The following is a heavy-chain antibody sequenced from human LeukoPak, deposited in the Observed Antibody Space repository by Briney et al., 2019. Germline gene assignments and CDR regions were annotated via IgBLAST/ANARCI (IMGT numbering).Heavy chain of an antibody. J-gene: IGHJ6*02. D-gene: IGHD1-14*01. Sequence: PGGSLRLSCAASGFTLSTYEMNWVRQAPGKGLEWVAYIGRYGVTTYYADSVKGRFTISGDNAKNSLNLQMNSLRAEDMAVYYCATLSDRNFYYSYGLDVWGQGTTATVS. CDR2: IGRYGVTT. CDR1: GFTLSTYE. V-gene: IGHV3-48*03. CDR3: ATLSDRNFYYSYGLDV.